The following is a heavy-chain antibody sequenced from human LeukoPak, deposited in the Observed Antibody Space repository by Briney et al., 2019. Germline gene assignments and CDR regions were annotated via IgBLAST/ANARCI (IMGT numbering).Heavy chain of an antibody. CDR1: GGSISSGGYY. Sequence: PSQTLSLTCTVSGGSISSGGYYWTWIRQHPGKGLEWIGYIYHSGYSNYNQSLRSRVTISVDTSKNQFSLKLSSVTAADTAVYYCARWNSGFGDATTDYGLDVWGQGATVTVSS. V-gene: IGHV4-31*03. J-gene: IGHJ6*02. CDR2: IYHSGYS. CDR3: ARWNSGFGDATTDYGLDV. D-gene: IGHD3-10*01.